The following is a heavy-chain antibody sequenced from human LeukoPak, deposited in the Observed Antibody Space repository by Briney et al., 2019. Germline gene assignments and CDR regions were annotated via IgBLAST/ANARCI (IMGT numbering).Heavy chain of an antibody. D-gene: IGHD5-12*01. Sequence: SETLSLTCTFSGGSISSGGYYWSWIRQPPGKGLEWIGYIYHSGSTYYNPSLKSRVTISVDRSKNQFSLKLSSVTASDTAVYYCARDSGYYYFDYWGQGTLVTVSS. J-gene: IGHJ4*02. CDR3: ARDSGYYYFDY. CDR2: IYHSGST. CDR1: GGSISSGGYY. V-gene: IGHV4-30-2*01.